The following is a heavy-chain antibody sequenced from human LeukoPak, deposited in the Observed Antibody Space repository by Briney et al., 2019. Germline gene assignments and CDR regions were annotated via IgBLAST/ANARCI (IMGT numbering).Heavy chain of an antibody. D-gene: IGHD6-19*01. J-gene: IGHJ4*02. V-gene: IGHV3-15*01. CDR2: IKRKTDGGTT. Sequence: PGGSLRLSCAASGFTFSNAWMSWVRQAPGKGLDWVGRIKRKTDGGTTDYAAPGKGRFTISRDDSKNTLYLQMNSLKTEDTAVYYCTTDWGSGWRLYYFDYWGQGTLVTVSS. CDR3: TTDWGSGWRLYYFDY. CDR1: GFTFSNAW.